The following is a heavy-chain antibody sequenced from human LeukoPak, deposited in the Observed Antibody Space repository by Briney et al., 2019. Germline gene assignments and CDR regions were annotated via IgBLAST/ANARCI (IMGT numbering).Heavy chain of an antibody. CDR3: ARETGYSRVYYFDY. CDR1: GFTFSDCY. J-gene: IGHJ4*02. Sequence: PGGSLRLSCAASGFTFSDCYMSWIRQAPGKGLEWVSYISSSSSYTNYADSVKGRFTISRDNAKNSLYLQMNSLRAEDTAVYYCARETGYSRVYYFDYWGQGTLVTVSS. CDR2: ISSSSSYT. V-gene: IGHV3-11*06. D-gene: IGHD6-13*01.